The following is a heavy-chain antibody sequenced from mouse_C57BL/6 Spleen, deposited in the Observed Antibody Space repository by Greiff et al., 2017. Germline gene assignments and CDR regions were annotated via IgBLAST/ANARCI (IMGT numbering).Heavy chain of an antibody. V-gene: IGHV1-59*01. D-gene: IGHD1-1*01. CDR3: AREVLRYYFDY. CDR2: IDPSDSYT. CDR1: GYTFTSYW. Sequence: VKLQQPGAELVRPGTSVKLSCKASGYTFTSYWMHWVKQRPGQGLEWIGVIDPSDSYTNYNQKFKGKATLTVDTSSSTAYMQLSSLTSEDSAVYYCAREVLRYYFDYWGQGTTLTVSS. J-gene: IGHJ2*01.